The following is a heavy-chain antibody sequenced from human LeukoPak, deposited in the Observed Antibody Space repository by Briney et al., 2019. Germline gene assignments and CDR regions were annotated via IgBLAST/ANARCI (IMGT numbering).Heavy chain of an antibody. D-gene: IGHD2-15*01. J-gene: IGHJ6*02. CDR2: IIPIFGTA. Sequence: SVKVSCKAPGGTFSSYAISWVRQAPGQGLEWMGGIIPIFGTANYAQKFQGRVTITADESTSTAYMELSSLRSEDTAVYYCARELRVYYYYGMDVWGQGTTVTVSS. V-gene: IGHV1-69*13. CDR1: GGTFSSYA. CDR3: ARELRVYYYYGMDV.